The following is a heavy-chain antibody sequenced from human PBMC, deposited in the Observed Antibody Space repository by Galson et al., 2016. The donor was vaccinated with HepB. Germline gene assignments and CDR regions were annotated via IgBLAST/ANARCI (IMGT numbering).Heavy chain of an antibody. J-gene: IGHJ6*04. D-gene: IGHD1-7*01. CDR2: IKSKTDGGTT. Sequence: SLRLSCAASGFTFSNAWMSWVRQAPGKGLEWVGHIKSKTDGGTTDYAAPVKGRFSISRDDSKNTLYLQMNSLKTGDTAVYYCTTAFNWNYGSYYYHYYGMDVWGKGTTVTVSS. CDR3: TTAFNWNYGSYYYHYYGMDV. CDR1: GFTFSNAW. V-gene: IGHV3-15*01.